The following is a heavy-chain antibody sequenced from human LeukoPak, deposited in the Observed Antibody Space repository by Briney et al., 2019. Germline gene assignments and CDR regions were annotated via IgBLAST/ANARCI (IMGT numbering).Heavy chain of an antibody. CDR3: ARADRLGAALLASFDY. CDR2: ISSSSSYI. J-gene: IGHJ4*02. Sequence: GGSLRLSCAASGFTFSSYSMNWVRQAPGKGLEWVSSISSSSSYIYYADSVKGRFTISRDNAKNTLYLQMNSLRAEDTAVYYCARADRLGAALLASFDYWGQGTLVTVSS. D-gene: IGHD3-16*01. CDR1: GFTFSSYS. V-gene: IGHV3-21*01.